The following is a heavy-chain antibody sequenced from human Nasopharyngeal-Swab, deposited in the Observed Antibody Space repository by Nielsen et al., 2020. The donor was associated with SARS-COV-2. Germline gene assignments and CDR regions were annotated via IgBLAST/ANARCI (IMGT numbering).Heavy chain of an antibody. V-gene: IGHV1-18*01. CDR1: GYTFTSYG. J-gene: IGHJ5*02. Sequence: ASVKVSCKASGYTFTSYGISWVRQAPGQGLEWMGWISAYNGNTNYAQKLQGRVTMTTDTSTSTAYMELRSLRSDDTAVYYCARVPLWFGVLLDNWFDPWGQGTLVTISS. CDR2: ISAYNGNT. CDR3: ARVPLWFGVLLDNWFDP. D-gene: IGHD3-10*01.